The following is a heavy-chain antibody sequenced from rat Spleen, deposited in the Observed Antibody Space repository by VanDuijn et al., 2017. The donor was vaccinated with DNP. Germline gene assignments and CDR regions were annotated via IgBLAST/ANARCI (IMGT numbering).Heavy chain of an antibody. J-gene: IGHJ2*01. Sequence: EVQLVESGGGLVQPGRSLKLSCAASGFTFSNYDMAWVRQAPTKGLEWVASISTSGGSTYYRDSVKGRFTVSRDNAKITLYLQMDSLRSEDTATYYCARQRATSFDYWGQGVMVTVSS. CDR2: ISTSGGST. V-gene: IGHV5-25*01. CDR1: GFTFSNYD. CDR3: ARQRATSFDY. D-gene: IGHD4-1*01.